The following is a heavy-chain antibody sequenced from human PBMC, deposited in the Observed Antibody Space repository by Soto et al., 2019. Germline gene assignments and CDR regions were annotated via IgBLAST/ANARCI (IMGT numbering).Heavy chain of an antibody. J-gene: IGHJ6*02. CDR3: AKWVSSGPYYYYYGMDV. CDR1: GLTFSIYG. CDR2: ISGSGGST. Sequence: PGGSLRLSCAASGLTFSIYGMSWVRQAPGKGLEWVSAISGSGGSTYYADSVKGRFTISRDNSKNTLYLQMNSLRAEDTAVYYCAKWVSSGPYYYYYGMDVWGQGTTVTVSS. D-gene: IGHD6-19*01. V-gene: IGHV3-23*01.